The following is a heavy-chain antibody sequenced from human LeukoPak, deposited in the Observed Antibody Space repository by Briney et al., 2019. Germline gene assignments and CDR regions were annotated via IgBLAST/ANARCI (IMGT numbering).Heavy chain of an antibody. V-gene: IGHV3-30*18. CDR2: ISYDGGNK. CDR3: AKAVTAMVADY. CDR1: GFTFSSYG. D-gene: IGHD5-18*01. Sequence: GGSQRLSCAASGFTFSSYGMHWVRQAPGKGLEWMAVISYDGGNKYYADSVKGRFTISRDNSKNTLYLQMNSLRAEDTAVYYCAKAVTAMVADYWGQGTLVTVSS. J-gene: IGHJ4*02.